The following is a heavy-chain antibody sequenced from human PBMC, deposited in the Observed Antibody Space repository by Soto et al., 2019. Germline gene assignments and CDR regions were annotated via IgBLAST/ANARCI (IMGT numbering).Heavy chain of an antibody. J-gene: IGHJ6*02. Sequence: EVQVVESGGGLVQPGRSLRLSCAASGFSFDDYAMHWVRQAPGKGLEWVSGISWNSGTIGYADSVKVRFTISRDNAKNSLYLQMNSLRAEDTALYYCAKSTGGTANGMGVWGQGTTVTVSS. CDR1: GFSFDDYA. D-gene: IGHD2-8*02. CDR3: AKSTGGTANGMGV. V-gene: IGHV3-9*01. CDR2: ISWNSGTI.